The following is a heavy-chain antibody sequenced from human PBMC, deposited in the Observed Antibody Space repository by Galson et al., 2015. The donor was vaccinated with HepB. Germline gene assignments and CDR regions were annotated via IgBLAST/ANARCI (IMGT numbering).Heavy chain of an antibody. Sequence: SVKVSCKVSGYTLTELSMHWVRQAPGKGLEWMGGFDPEDGETIYAQKFQGRVTMTEDTSTDTAYMELSSPRSEDTAVYYCATEKTYYYDSSGYRPFDYWGQGTLVTVSS. D-gene: IGHD3-22*01. CDR1: GYTLTELS. CDR3: ATEKTYYYDSSGYRPFDY. CDR2: FDPEDGET. J-gene: IGHJ4*02. V-gene: IGHV1-24*01.